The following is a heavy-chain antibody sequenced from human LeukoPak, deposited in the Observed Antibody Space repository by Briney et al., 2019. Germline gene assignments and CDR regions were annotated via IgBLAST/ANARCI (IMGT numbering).Heavy chain of an antibody. CDR1: GGSFSGYY. Sequence: SETLSLTCAVYGGSFSGYYWSWIRQPPGTGLEWLGEINHSGSTNYNPSLKSRVTISVDTSKNQFSLKLSSVTAADTAVYYCARGDEAGGHWYFDLWGRGTLVTVS. CDR2: INHSGST. V-gene: IGHV4-34*01. J-gene: IGHJ2*01. CDR3: ARGDEAGGHWYFDL. D-gene: IGHD3-10*01.